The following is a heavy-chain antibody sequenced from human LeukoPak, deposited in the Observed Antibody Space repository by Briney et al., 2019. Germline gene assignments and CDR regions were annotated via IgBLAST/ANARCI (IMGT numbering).Heavy chain of an antibody. CDR2: ISGSGGST. CDR1: GFTFSSYA. D-gene: IGHD3-16*01. CDR3: AKDMGASAFNMFDF. J-gene: IGHJ4*02. V-gene: IGHV3-23*01. Sequence: GGSLRLSCAASGFTFSSYAMSWVRLAPGKGLEWVAAISGSGGSTYYADSVKGRFTISRDNSKNTLYLQMNSLRGEDTALYYCAKDMGASAFNMFDFWGQGTLVTVSS.